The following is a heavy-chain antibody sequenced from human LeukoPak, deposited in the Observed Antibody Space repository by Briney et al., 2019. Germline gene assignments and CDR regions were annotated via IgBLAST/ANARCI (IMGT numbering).Heavy chain of an antibody. J-gene: IGHJ4*02. Sequence: ETLSLTCTVSGGSISSSSYYWGWIRQPPGKGLEWVSAISGSGGSTYYADSVKGRFTISRDNSKNTLYLQMNSLRAEDTAVYYCAKDSPEAHFWSGYTFYFDYWGQGTLVTVSS. CDR3: AKDSPEAHFWSGYTFYFDY. CDR2: ISGSGGST. CDR1: GGSISSSSYY. D-gene: IGHD3-3*02. V-gene: IGHV3-23*01.